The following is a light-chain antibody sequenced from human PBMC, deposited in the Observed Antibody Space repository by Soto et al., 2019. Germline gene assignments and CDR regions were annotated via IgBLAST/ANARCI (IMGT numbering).Light chain of an antibody. CDR1: NIGSKS. Sequence: SNELTQPPSVSVAPGQTVRVTCGGKNIGSKSVHWYQQKPGQAPALVVYDDSDRPSGIPERFSGSNSGNTATLTISRVEAGDEADYHCQVWDRSSDHYVFGTGTKVTVL. CDR2: DDS. CDR3: QVWDRSSDHYV. V-gene: IGLV3-21*02. J-gene: IGLJ1*01.